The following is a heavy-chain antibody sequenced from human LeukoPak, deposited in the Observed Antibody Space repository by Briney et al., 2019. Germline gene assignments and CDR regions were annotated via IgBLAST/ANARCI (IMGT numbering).Heavy chain of an antibody. CDR3: IRGGIQVSGVDAFDI. D-gene: IGHD5/OR15-5a*01. CDR1: GFTFSSYD. V-gene: IGHV3-13*01. Sequence: GGSLRLSCAASGFTFSSYDMHWVRHAPGRGLEWVSAIGIAGDTYYPDSVKGRFTISRENAKNSMYLQMNSLKDGDTAVYYCIRGGIQVSGVDAFDIWGQGTMVTVSS. CDR2: IGIAGDT. J-gene: IGHJ3*02.